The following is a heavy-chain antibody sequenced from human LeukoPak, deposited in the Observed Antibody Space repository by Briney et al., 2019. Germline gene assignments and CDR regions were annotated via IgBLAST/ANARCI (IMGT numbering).Heavy chain of an antibody. CDR3: GRECSSSRYFMDV. V-gene: IGHV4-39*07. CDR1: GGSTRTSTSY. CDR2: IHYSGST. J-gene: IGHJ6*03. Sequence: PSETLSLTCSVSGGSTRTSTSYWGWVRQPPGKGLEWIGSIHYSGSTYKNPSLKSRVTISMDTSGSQFSLKVTSLTAADSAVYFCGRECSSSRYFMDVWGRGTTVTVSS. D-gene: IGHD3-10*02.